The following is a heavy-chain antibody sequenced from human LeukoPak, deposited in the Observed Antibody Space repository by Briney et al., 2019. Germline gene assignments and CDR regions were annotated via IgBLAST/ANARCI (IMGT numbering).Heavy chain of an antibody. CDR3: AKVPAYSGYDYGDYFDY. Sequence: GGSLRLSCAASGFTFSSYGMHWVRQAPGKGLEWVAVISYDGSNKYYADSVKGRFTISRDNSKNTLYLQMNSLRAEDTAVYYCAKVPAYSGYDYGDYFDYWGQGTLCTVSS. V-gene: IGHV3-30*18. D-gene: IGHD5-12*01. CDR1: GFTFSSYG. CDR2: ISYDGSNK. J-gene: IGHJ4*02.